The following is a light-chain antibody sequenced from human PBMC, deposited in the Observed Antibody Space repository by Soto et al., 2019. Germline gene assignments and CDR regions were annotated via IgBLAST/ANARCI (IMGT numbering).Light chain of an antibody. CDR3: QQYGSSPIT. CDR1: QSASSSY. CDR2: NTF. J-gene: IGKJ5*01. V-gene: IGKV3-20*01. Sequence: EIVLTQSPGTLSLSPGERATLSCRASQSASSSYLAWFQQQPGQAPRLLIYNTFSRATGISDRFSGSGSGTDFTLTISRLEPEDLAVYYCQQYGSSPITFGQGTRLEIK.